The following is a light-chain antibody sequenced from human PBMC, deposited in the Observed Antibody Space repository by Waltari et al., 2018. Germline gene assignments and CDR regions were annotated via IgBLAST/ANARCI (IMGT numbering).Light chain of an antibody. CDR1: S. V-gene: IGKV1-39*02. Sequence: DIQMTQSPSSLSASVGDRVTISNQQKPGKVPHLLIYQASTLQSGVPSRFSGSGSGTDFTLTITSLQPEDFATYYCQSGYGTPLTFGGGTKVEIK. CDR2: QAS. CDR3: QSGYGTPLT. J-gene: IGKJ4*01.